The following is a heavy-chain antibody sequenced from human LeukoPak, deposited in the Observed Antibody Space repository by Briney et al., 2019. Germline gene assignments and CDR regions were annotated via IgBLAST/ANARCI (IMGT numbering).Heavy chain of an antibody. J-gene: IGHJ4*02. CDR1: GFTFSSYW. D-gene: IGHD6-13*01. V-gene: IGHV3-7*01. CDR2: IKQDGSEK. CDR3: ARAHYSSFDY. Sequence: PGGSLRLSCAASGFTFSSYWMSWVRQAPGKGREGGANIKQDGSEKYYVDSVKGRFTISRDNAKNSLYLQSLYLQMNSLRAEDTAVYYCARAHYSSFDYWGQGTLVTVSS.